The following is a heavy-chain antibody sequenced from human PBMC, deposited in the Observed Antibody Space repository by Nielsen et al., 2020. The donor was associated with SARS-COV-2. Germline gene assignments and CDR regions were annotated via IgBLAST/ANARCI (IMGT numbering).Heavy chain of an antibody. V-gene: IGHV4-31*03. J-gene: IGHJ3*02. CDR3: ARATLTGYYNDAFDI. Sequence: SETLSLTCTVPGGSISSLTYYWSWIGQHPGKGLEWIGYIFHSGLTYDNPSIKNRLIISVDTSKNQFSLKLNSVTAADTTVYYCARATLTGYYNDAFDICGQGTMVIVSS. D-gene: IGHD3-9*01. CDR2: IFHSGLT. CDR1: GGSISSLTYY.